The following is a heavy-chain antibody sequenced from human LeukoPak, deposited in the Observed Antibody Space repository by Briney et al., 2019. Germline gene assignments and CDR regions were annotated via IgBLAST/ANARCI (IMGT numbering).Heavy chain of an antibody. CDR2: ISSSSSYI. Sequence: GGSLRLSCAASGFTFSSYSMNWVRQAPGKGLEWVSSISSSSSYIYYADSVKGRFTISRDNAKNSLYLQMNSLRAEDTAVYYCARTYYDFWSARRDDAFDIWGQGTMVTVSS. V-gene: IGHV3-21*01. D-gene: IGHD3-3*01. J-gene: IGHJ3*02. CDR1: GFTFSSYS. CDR3: ARTYYDFWSARRDDAFDI.